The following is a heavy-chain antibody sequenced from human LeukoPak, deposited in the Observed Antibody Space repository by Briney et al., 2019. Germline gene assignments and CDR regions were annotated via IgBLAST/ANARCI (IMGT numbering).Heavy chain of an antibody. Sequence: PGGSLRLSCAASGFTFSSYAMTWVRQAPGKGLEWVGLIRSNTYGGTTESAASVKGRFSISRDDSEDIAYLQMNSLKIEDTALYYCTTYRAYCSGGACYRHLEYWGQGTLVTVSS. CDR1: GFTFSSYA. D-gene: IGHD2-15*01. V-gene: IGHV3-49*04. CDR2: IRSNTYGGTT. J-gene: IGHJ4*02. CDR3: TTYRAYCSGGACYRHLEY.